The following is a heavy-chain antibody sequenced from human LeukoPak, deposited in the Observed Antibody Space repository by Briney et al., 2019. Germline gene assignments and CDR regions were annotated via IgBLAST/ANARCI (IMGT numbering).Heavy chain of an antibody. V-gene: IGHV3-30*18. CDR3: AKALINMVGATYNYYYYGMDV. Sequence: GGSLRLSCAASGFTFSSYGMHWVRQAPGKGLEWVAVISYDGSNKYYADSVKGRFTISRDNSKNTLYLQMNSLRAEDTAVYYCAKALINMVGATYNYYYYGMDVWGQGTTVTVSS. D-gene: IGHD1-26*01. CDR1: GFTFSSYG. CDR2: ISYDGSNK. J-gene: IGHJ6*02.